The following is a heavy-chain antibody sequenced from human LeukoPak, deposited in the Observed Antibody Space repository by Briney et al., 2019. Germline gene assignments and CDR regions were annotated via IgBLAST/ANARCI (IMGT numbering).Heavy chain of an antibody. CDR3: ARVNNWNFYFGY. Sequence: SETLSLTCTVSGGSVSSGSYYWGWIRQPPGKGLEWIGYVYYSGSTNYNPSLKSRVTISVDTSKNQFSLKLSSVTAADTAVYYCARVNNWNFYFGYWGQGTLVTVSS. CDR1: GGSVSSGSYY. J-gene: IGHJ4*02. V-gene: IGHV4-61*01. D-gene: IGHD1-7*01. CDR2: VYYSGST.